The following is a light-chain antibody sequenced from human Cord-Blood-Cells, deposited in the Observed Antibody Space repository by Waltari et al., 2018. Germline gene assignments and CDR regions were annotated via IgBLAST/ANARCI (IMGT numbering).Light chain of an antibody. J-gene: IGKJ3*01. Sequence: DIQMTQSPSSLSASVGARVTITCRASQSISSYLNWYQQKPGKAPKPLVYAASSLQSWVPSRFSGSGSGTDITLSISSPQPQDCATYYCQQSYRTPFTFGPGTKVDIK. CDR2: AAS. CDR1: QSISSY. CDR3: QQSYRTPFT. V-gene: IGKV1-39*01.